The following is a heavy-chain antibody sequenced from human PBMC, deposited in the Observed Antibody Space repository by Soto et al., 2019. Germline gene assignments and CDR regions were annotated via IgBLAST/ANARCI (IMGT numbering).Heavy chain of an antibody. V-gene: IGHV4-59*01. CDR1: GGSISGYY. CDR3: ARMNYYDTSGYPFDY. D-gene: IGHD3-22*01. CDR2: TYFRGTT. J-gene: IGHJ4*02. Sequence: SETLSLTCTVSGGSISGYYWSWIRQPPGKGLEWIGYTYFRGTTNYNPSLKSRVTMSADTSKNQFSLKLNSVTAADTAVYYCARMNYYDTSGYPFDYWGQGMMVTVSS.